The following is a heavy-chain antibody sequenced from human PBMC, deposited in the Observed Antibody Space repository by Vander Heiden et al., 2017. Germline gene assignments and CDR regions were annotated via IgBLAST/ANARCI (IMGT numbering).Heavy chain of an antibody. J-gene: IGHJ4*02. CDR2: ISRSGATT. D-gene: IGHD6-19*01. V-gene: IGHV3-23*01. Sequence: EVQLLQSGGALVQLGGALTLSRPASGFNFNNCALIWVRQAPGKGLECVSTISRSGATTYYSDSVKGRFTVSRNNSKNSLYLRMNTVRAEDTALYYCARSPISVTGFFDSWGQGTLVTVSS. CDR3: ARSPISVTGFFDS. CDR1: GFNFNNCA.